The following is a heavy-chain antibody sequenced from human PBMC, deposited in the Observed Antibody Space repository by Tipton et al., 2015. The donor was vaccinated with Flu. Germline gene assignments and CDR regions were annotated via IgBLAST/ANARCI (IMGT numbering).Heavy chain of an antibody. V-gene: IGHV1-8*01. CDR2: MNPNSGNT. Sequence: QVQLVQSGAEVKKPGASVKVSCKASGYTFTSYDINWVRQATGQGLEWMGWMNPNSGNTGYAQKFQGRVTMTRNTSISTAYMELSSLRSEDTAVYYCARDRFDYYDSSGPNWFDPWGQGTLVTVSS. J-gene: IGHJ5*02. CDR3: ARDRFDYYDSSGPNWFDP. D-gene: IGHD3-22*01. CDR1: GYTFTSYD.